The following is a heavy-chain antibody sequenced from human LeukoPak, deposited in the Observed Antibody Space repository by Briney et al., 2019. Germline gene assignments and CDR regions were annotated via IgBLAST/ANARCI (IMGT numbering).Heavy chain of an antibody. D-gene: IGHD6-19*01. CDR3: ALLAVASDFDY. V-gene: IGHV3-48*03. Sequence: GGSLRLSCAVSGFPFSVYEXXXXRXXPGXGLEWVSNIGSSGTXIXXADSVRGRXXXSRDNANSSLYLQMNSLRVEDTAVYYCALLAVASDFDYWGQGALVTVSS. CDR2: IGSSGTXI. CDR1: GFPFSVYE. J-gene: IGHJ4*02.